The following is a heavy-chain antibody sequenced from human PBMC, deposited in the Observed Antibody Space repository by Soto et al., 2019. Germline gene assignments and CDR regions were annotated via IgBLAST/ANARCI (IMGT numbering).Heavy chain of an antibody. V-gene: IGHV3-23*01. CDR3: AKDLGYDGSGIEI. CDR1: GFTFDNYG. CDR2: TSGSGETT. J-gene: IGHJ4*02. Sequence: EVQLLESGGGLVQPGGSLRLSCAASGFTFDNYGMSWVRQAPGKGLEWVSATSGSGETTYYADSVKGRFTISRENSKNTLYVQMNSLRAEDTAVYYCAKDLGYDGSGIEIWGQGTPVTVSP. D-gene: IGHD3-10*01.